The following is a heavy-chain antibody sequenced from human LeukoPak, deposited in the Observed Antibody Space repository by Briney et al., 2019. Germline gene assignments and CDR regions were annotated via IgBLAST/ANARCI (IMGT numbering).Heavy chain of an antibody. CDR2: INHRGST. CDR3: ASQPGKYCSGGSCSTRWFDP. CDR1: GGSFSGYY. J-gene: IGHJ5*02. V-gene: IGHV4-34*01. D-gene: IGHD2-15*01. Sequence: SETLSLTCAVYGGSFSGYYWSWIRQPPGKGREWIGEINHRGSTNYNPSLKSRVTISVDTSKNQFSLKLSSVTAADTAVYYCASQPGKYCSGGSCSTRWFDPWGQGTLVTVSS.